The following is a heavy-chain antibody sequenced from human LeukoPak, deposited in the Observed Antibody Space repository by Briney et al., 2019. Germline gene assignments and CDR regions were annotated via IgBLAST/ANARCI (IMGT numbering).Heavy chain of an antibody. Sequence: GGSLRLSCAASGFTFSSYAMSWVRPAPGKGLEWVSVISNSGVSTYYADSVKGRFTISRDNPKNTLYLQMNSLRAEDTAVYYCAKYKISTVTVDYWGQGTLVTVSS. J-gene: IGHJ4*02. CDR1: GFTFSSYA. CDR2: ISNSGVST. CDR3: AKYKISTVTVDY. D-gene: IGHD4-11*01. V-gene: IGHV3-23*01.